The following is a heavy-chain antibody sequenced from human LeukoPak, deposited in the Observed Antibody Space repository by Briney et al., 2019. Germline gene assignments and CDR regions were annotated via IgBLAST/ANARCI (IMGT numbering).Heavy chain of an antibody. CDR3: ARVGADPGLGFGLAGTHSYYMDV. V-gene: IGHV1-18*01. CDR1: GYTFTSYG. Sequence: GASVKVSCKASGYTFTSYGISWVRQAPGQGLEWMGWISAYNGNTNYAQKLQGRVTMTTGTSTGTAYMELRSLRSDDTAVYYCARVGADPGLGFGLAGTHSYYMDVWGKGTTVTISS. CDR2: ISAYNGNT. D-gene: IGHD3-10*01. J-gene: IGHJ6*03.